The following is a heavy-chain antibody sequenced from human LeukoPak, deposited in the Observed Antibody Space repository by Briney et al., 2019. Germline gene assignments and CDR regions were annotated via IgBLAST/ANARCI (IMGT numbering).Heavy chain of an antibody. V-gene: IGHV4-38-2*01. CDR1: GYSISSGYY. CDR3: ARGGVSGPHDY. J-gene: IGHJ4*02. Sequence: SETLSLTCAVSGYSISSGYYGGWIRQPAGKGLEWIGSIYHSGSTYYNPSLKSRVTISVDTSKNQFSLKLSSVTAADTAVYYCARGGVSGPHDYWGQGTLVTVSS. CDR2: IYHSGST. D-gene: IGHD5-12*01.